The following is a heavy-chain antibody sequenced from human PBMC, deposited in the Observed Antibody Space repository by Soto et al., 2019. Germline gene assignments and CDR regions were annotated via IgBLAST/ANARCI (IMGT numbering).Heavy chain of an antibody. J-gene: IGHJ4*02. V-gene: IGHV1-69*01. CDR2: IIPIFGTA. D-gene: IGHD5-18*01. Sequence: QVQLVQSGAEVKKPGSSVKVSCKASGGTFSSYAISWVRQAPGQGLEWMGGIIPIFGTANYAQKFQGRVTITADESTSTAYMELSSLRSEDTAVYYCARASSYSYGQHLYRDPFDYWGQGTLVTVSS. CDR3: ARASSYSYGQHLYRDPFDY. CDR1: GGTFSSYA.